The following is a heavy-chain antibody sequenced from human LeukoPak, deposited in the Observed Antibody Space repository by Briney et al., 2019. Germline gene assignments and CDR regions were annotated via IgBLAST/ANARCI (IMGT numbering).Heavy chain of an antibody. V-gene: IGHV3-20*04. Sequence: GGSLRLSCAASGFTFDSHGMTWVRQAPGKGLEWVSGLNWNGGSTGYADSLQCRFTISRDNAKNSLYLQMTSLRAEDTALYYCARTRSSGGYSGADYWGQGTLVTVSS. J-gene: IGHJ4*02. CDR1: GFTFDSHG. CDR3: ARTRSSGGYSGADY. CDR2: LNWNGGST. D-gene: IGHD1-26*01.